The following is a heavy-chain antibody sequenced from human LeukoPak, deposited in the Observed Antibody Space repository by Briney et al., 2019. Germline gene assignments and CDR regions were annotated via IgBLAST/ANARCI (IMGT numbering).Heavy chain of an antibody. CDR2: IYYSGST. D-gene: IGHD4-17*01. CDR3: ARHPTHETTVTFDY. CDR1: GVSMSSGAFY. J-gene: IGHJ4*02. Sequence: SETLSLTCTVSGVSMSSGAFYWSWIRQHPGKGLEWIGNIYYSGSTYYNPSLKSRVTISVDRSKNQFSLKLTSVTAADTAVYYCARHPTHETTVTFDYWGQGTLVTVSS. V-gene: IGHV4-39*01.